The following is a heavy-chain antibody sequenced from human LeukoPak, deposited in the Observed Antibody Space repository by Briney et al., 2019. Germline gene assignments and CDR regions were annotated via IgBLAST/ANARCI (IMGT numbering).Heavy chain of an antibody. CDR2: INPSGGST. V-gene: IGHV1-46*01. Sequence: ASAKVSCKASGYTFTSYYMHWVRQAPGQGLEWMGIINPSGGSTSYAQKFQGRVTMTRDTSTSTVYMELSSLRSEGTAVYYCARGPSSTYGDYNPCFDYWGQGTLVTVSS. D-gene: IGHD4-17*01. CDR3: ARGPSSTYGDYNPCFDY. J-gene: IGHJ4*02. CDR1: GYTFTSYY.